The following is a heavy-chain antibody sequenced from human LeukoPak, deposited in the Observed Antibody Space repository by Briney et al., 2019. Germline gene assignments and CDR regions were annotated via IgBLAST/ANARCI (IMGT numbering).Heavy chain of an antibody. J-gene: IGHJ5*02. CDR3: ARRLSRRPQPHRNNWFDP. CDR2: INHSGST. CDR1: GGSFSGYY. V-gene: IGHV4-34*01. Sequence: SETLSLTCAVYGGSFSGYYWSWIRQPPGKGLEWIGEINHSGSTSYNPSLKSRVTISVDTSKNQFSLKLSSVTAADTAVYYCARRLSRRPQPHRNNWFDPWGQGTLVTVSS. D-gene: IGHD2/OR15-2a*01.